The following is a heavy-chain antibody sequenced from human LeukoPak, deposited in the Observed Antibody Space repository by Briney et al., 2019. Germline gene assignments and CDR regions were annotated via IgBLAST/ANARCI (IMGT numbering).Heavy chain of an antibody. D-gene: IGHD6-6*01. CDR3: ASSQYSSSSLGYYYYYMDV. Sequence: SQTLSLTCTVSGGSISGGGYYWSWIRQHPGKGLEWIGYIYYSGSTYYNPSLKSRVTISVDTSKNQFSLKLSSVTAADTAVYYCASSQYSSSSLGYYYYYMDVWGKGTTVTVSS. CDR1: GGSISGGGYY. CDR2: IYYSGST. J-gene: IGHJ6*03. V-gene: IGHV4-31*03.